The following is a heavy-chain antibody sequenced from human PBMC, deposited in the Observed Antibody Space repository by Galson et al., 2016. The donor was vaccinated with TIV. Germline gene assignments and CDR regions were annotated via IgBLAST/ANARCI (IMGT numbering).Heavy chain of an antibody. CDR1: GGSITRGGYY. V-gene: IGHV4-31*11. Sequence: TLSLTCAVSGGSITRGGYYWSWIRQHPGKGLEWIGFIYYSGNTYYNPSLKSRLTTSLDTSENQFSLRLTSVTAADAAVYYCARDKGPILYPINYYDMDVWGRGTTVTVSS. CDR3: ARDKGPILYPINYYDMDV. J-gene: IGHJ6*02. D-gene: IGHD2-8*01. CDR2: IYYSGNT.